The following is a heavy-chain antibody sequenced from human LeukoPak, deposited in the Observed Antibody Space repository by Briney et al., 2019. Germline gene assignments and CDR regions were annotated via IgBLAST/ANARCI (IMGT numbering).Heavy chain of an antibody. D-gene: IGHD6-19*01. CDR2: IQTSGSI. J-gene: IGHJ4*02. V-gene: IGHV4-4*07. CDR1: GGSMNNHD. CDR3: ARASNIGWYQFDY. Sequence: SETLSLTCTVSGGSMNNHDWSWVRQPAGKGLEWIGRIQTSGSINDNSSLKSRVTISIDTSQNYFSLKLTSMTAADSAMYYCARASNIGWYQFDYWGQGMLVTVSS.